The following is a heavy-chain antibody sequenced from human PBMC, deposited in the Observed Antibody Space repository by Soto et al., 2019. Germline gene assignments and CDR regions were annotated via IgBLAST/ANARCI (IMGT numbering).Heavy chain of an antibody. V-gene: IGHV3-66*04. CDR2: IYSGGST. CDR1: GFTVSSNY. Sequence: GGSLRLSCAASGFTVSSNYMSWVRQAPGKGLEWVSVIYSGGSTYYADFVKSRFAISIDNSKNKLYLQMNSLRAEDTAVYYCASHFNYGSGSYYYYYYSMDVWGKGTTVTVSS. J-gene: IGHJ6*03. CDR3: ASHFNYGSGSYYYYYYSMDV. D-gene: IGHD3-10*01.